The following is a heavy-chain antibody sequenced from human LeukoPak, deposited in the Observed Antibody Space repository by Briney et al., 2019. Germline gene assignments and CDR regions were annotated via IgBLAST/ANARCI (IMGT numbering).Heavy chain of an antibody. Sequence: GGSLRLSCAASGFTFSSYSMNWVRQAPGEGLEWVSYISSLSGTIYYADSVKGRFTISRDNAKNSLYLQMDSLRAEDTAVYYCAACYTYYYGSGSPEDYWGQGTLVTVSS. D-gene: IGHD3-10*01. CDR2: ISSLSGTI. CDR3: AACYTYYYGSGSPEDY. V-gene: IGHV3-48*01. CDR1: GFTFSSYS. J-gene: IGHJ4*02.